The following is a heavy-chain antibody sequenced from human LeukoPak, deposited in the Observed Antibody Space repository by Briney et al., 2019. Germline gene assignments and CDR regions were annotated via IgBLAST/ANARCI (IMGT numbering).Heavy chain of an antibody. CDR3: ARRGTSSSWAHFDY. CDR2: IKQDGSEK. D-gene: IGHD6-13*01. Sequence: GGPLRLSCAASGFTFSSYWMTWVRQAPGKGLEWVAKIKQDGSEKYYVDSVKGRFTISRDNAKNSLYLQMNSLGAEDTAVYYCARRGTSSSWAHFDYWGQGTLVTVSS. J-gene: IGHJ4*02. V-gene: IGHV3-7*05. CDR1: GFTFSSYW.